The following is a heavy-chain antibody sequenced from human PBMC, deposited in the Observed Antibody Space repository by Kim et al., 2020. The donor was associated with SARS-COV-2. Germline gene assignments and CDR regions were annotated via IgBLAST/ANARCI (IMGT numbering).Heavy chain of an antibody. Sequence: TPSLTSPFTISIDTSKNQFSLKVSSVTAADTAVYYCAPPYGSGSYHSFDVWGQGTMVTVSS. J-gene: IGHJ3*01. V-gene: IGHV4-39*01. D-gene: IGHD3-10*01. CDR3: APPYGSGSYHSFDV.